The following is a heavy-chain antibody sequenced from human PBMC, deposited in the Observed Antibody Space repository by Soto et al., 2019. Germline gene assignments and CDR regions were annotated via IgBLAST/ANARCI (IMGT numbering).Heavy chain of an antibody. Sequence: GASVKVSCKTSGYTFTAYHIHWVRQAPGQGLEWMGWINPNSGGANYAQTFEGRVTMTRDTSISTVYMELSRLGSDDTALYYCARDYSGHGMDGWGQGTPVTVSS. V-gene: IGHV1-2*02. CDR3: ARDYSGHGMDG. CDR2: INPNSGGA. CDR1: GYTFTAYH. J-gene: IGHJ6*02. D-gene: IGHD1-26*01.